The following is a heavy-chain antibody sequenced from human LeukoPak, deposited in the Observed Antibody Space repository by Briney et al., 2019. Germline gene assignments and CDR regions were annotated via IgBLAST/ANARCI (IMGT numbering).Heavy chain of an antibody. CDR1: GFTFTSSA. CDR2: IVVGSGNT. V-gene: IGHV1-58*02. CDR3: APEDDYGRNPGP. Sequence: SVKVSCKASGFTFTSSAMQWVRHARGQRLEWMGWIVVGSGNTNYAQKFQERVTITRDMSTSTAYMELSSLRSEDTAVYYCAPEDDYGRNPGPWGKGTLVTVSS. D-gene: IGHD4-23*01. J-gene: IGHJ5*02.